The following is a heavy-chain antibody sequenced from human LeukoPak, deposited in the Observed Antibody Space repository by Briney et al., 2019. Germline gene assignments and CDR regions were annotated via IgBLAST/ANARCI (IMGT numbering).Heavy chain of an antibody. CDR2: IYYSGST. V-gene: IGHV4-39*01. Sequence: KPSETLSLTCTVSGGSISSSSYYWGWIRQPPGKGLEWIGSIYYSGSTYYNPSLKSRVTISVDTSKNQFSLKLSSVTAADTAVYYCARVYYDIQVDYWGQGTLVTVSS. CDR1: GGSISSSSYY. CDR3: ARVYYDIQVDY. J-gene: IGHJ4*02. D-gene: IGHD3-9*01.